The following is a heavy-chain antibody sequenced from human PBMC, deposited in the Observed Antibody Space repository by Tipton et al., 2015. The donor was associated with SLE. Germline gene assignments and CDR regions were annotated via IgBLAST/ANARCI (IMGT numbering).Heavy chain of an antibody. Sequence: QLVQSGPEVKKPGSSVKVSCKASGGTFSSYTVNWVRQAPGQGLEWMGRIIPILGIENYAQKFQGRVTITADKSTSTAYMELSSLRSEDTAVYYCAATGGRGFKYFDLWGRGTLVTVSS. CDR1: GGTFSSYT. CDR3: AATGGRGFKYFDL. D-gene: IGHD1-26*01. CDR2: IIPILGIE. V-gene: IGHV1-69*09. J-gene: IGHJ2*01.